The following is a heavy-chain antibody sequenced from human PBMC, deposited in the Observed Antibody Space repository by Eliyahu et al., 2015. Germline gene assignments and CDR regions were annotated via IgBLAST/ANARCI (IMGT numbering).Heavy chain of an antibody. CDR1: GXXFSSYA. Sequence: QVQLVEXGGGVVQPGXSLXLXCAASGXXFSSYAMHWVRQAPGKGLEWVAVISYDGSNKYYADSVKGRFTISRDNSKNTLYLQMNSLRAEDTAVYYCARDLGGYSGSYYDAFDIWGQGTMVTVSS. V-gene: IGHV3-30-3*01. J-gene: IGHJ3*02. CDR2: ISYDGSNK. CDR3: ARDLGGYSGSYYDAFDI. D-gene: IGHD1-26*01.